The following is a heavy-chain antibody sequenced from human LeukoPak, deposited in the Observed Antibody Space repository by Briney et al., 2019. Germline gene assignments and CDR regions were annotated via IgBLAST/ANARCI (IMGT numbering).Heavy chain of an antibody. CDR3: ARAPYSGGWYLMY. CDR1: GFTFSSYW. D-gene: IGHD6-19*01. Sequence: PGGSLRLSCAASGFTFSSYWMTWVRQAPGKGLEWVAIIRQDGNEQYYMDSVKGRFTISRDNAKNSLFLQMNSMRAEDTAVYYCARAPYSGGWYLMYWGQGTLVTVSS. V-gene: IGHV3-7*01. CDR2: IRQDGNEQ. J-gene: IGHJ4*02.